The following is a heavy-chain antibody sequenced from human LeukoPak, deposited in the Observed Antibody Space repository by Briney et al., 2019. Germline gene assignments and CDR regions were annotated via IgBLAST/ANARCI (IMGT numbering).Heavy chain of an antibody. Sequence: GGSLRLSCAASGFTSSTYWMSWVRQAPGKGLEWVANINQDGSEKYYVDSVKGRFTISRDNAKNSLYLHMNSLRAEDTATYYCARDRVRTVLYWGQGTLVTVSS. CDR1: GFTSSTYW. CDR2: INQDGSEK. D-gene: IGHD3-10*01. J-gene: IGHJ4*02. V-gene: IGHV3-7*01. CDR3: ARDRVRTVLY.